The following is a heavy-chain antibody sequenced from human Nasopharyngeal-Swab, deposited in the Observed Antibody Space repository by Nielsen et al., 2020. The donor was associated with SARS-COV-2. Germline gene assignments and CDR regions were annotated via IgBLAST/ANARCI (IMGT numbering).Heavy chain of an antibody. CDR2: IYYSGST. J-gene: IGHJ3*02. CDR1: GGSISSGDYY. CDR3: ARAIGRFTMIVVAIDPFDI. V-gene: IGHV4-30-4*01. D-gene: IGHD3-22*01. Sequence: SETLSLTCTVSGGSISSGDYYWSWIRQPPGKGLEWIGYIYYSGSTYYNPSLKSRITISVDTSKNQFSLKLSSVTAADTAVYYCARAIGRFTMIVVAIDPFDIWGQGTMVTVSS.